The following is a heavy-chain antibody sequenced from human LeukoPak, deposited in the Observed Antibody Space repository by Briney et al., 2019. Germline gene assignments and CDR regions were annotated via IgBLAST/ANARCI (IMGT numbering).Heavy chain of an antibody. J-gene: IGHJ5*02. CDR1: GASVRSSNSY. V-gene: IGHV4-61*02. D-gene: IGHD3-22*01. CDR2: IYTSGST. CDR3: ARVGYYDSSGYWGFDP. Sequence: SETLSLTCSLSGASVRSSNSYWSWIRQPAGKGLEWIGRIYTSGSTNYNPSLKSRVTMSVDTSKNQFSLKLSSVTAADTAVYYCARVGYYDSSGYWGFDPWGQGTLVTVSS.